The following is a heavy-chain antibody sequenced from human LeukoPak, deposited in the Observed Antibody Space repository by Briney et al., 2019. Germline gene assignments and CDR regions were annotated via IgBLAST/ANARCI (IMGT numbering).Heavy chain of an antibody. CDR3: ARHSGGIIRYFDWTLGYFDY. D-gene: IGHD3-9*01. V-gene: IGHV4-39*01. J-gene: IGHJ4*02. Sequence: SETLSLTCTVSGGSISSYYWGWIRQPPGKGLEWIGSIYYSGSTYYNPSLKSRVIISVDTSKNQFSLKLSSVTAADTAVYYCARHSGGIIRYFDWTLGYFDYWGQGTLVTVSS. CDR2: IYYSGST. CDR1: GGSISSYY.